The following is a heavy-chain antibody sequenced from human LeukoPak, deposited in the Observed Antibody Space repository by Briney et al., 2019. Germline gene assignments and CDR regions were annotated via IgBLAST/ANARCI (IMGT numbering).Heavy chain of an antibody. D-gene: IGHD3-10*01. Sequence: SETLSLTCTVSGGSISSGVYYWSWIRQHPGKGLEWIGYIYYSGSTYYNPSLKSRVTISVDTSKNQFSLKLSSVTAADTAVYYCARVKGYATMVRGVINWFDPWGQGTLVTVSS. V-gene: IGHV4-31*03. CDR1: GGSISSGVYY. J-gene: IGHJ5*02. CDR3: ARVKGYATMVRGVINWFDP. CDR2: IYYSGST.